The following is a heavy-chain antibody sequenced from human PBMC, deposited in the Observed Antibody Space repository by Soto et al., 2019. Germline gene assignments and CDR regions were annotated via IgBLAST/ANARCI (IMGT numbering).Heavy chain of an antibody. CDR3: ARTPRY. D-gene: IGHD2-15*01. CDR2: IYYIGST. CDR1: GGSLGSGVYY. Sequence: PSWTESHSCSVAGGSLGSGVYYWSWIRQHPGKGLEWIGYIYYIGSTYYNPSLKSRVTISVDTSKNQSSLKLSSVTAAVTAVYYCARTPRYWCQAILVTVS. V-gene: IGHV4-31*02. J-gene: IGHJ4*02.